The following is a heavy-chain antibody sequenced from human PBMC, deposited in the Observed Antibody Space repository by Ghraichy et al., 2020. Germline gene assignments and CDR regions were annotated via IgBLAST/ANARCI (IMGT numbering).Heavy chain of an antibody. J-gene: IGHJ4*02. V-gene: IGHV1-69*13. Sequence: SVKVSCKASGGTFSSYAISWVRQAPGQGLEWMGGIIPIFGTANYAQKFQGRVTITADESTSTAYMELSSLRSEDTAVYYCAGGDIVVVPAAIGPFLLDYWGQGTLVTVSS. CDR1: GGTFSSYA. CDR3: AGGDIVVVPAAIGPFLLDY. D-gene: IGHD2-2*02. CDR2: IIPIFGTA.